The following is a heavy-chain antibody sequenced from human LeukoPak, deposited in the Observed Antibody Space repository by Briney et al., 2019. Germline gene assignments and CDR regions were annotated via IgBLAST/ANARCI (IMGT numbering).Heavy chain of an antibody. J-gene: IGHJ4*02. D-gene: IGHD1-1*01. Sequence: KPSETLSLTCTVSGGSISSSSYYWGWIRQPPGKGLEWIGSIYYSGSTYYNPSLKSRVTISVDTSKNQFSLKLSSVTAADTAVYYCAKLHNLNCDYWGLGTLATVSS. CDR3: AKLHNLNCDY. CDR2: IYYSGST. CDR1: GGSISSSSYY. V-gene: IGHV4-39*01.